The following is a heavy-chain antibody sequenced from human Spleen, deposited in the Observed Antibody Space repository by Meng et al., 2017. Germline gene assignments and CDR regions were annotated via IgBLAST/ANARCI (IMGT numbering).Heavy chain of an antibody. CDR1: GGSISSGSYY. CDR2: IYTSGST. Sequence: SETLSLTCTVSGGSISSGSYYWSWSRQPAGKGLERIGRIYTSGSTNYNPSLKSRVTISVDTSKNQFSLKLSSVTAADTAVYYCARASSGYDFGYFDYWGQGTLVTVSS. J-gene: IGHJ4*02. D-gene: IGHD5-12*01. V-gene: IGHV4-61*02. CDR3: ARASSGYDFGYFDY.